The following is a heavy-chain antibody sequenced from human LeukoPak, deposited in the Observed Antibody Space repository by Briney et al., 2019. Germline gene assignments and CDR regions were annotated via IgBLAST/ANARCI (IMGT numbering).Heavy chain of an antibody. CDR1: GYTFSSYA. D-gene: IGHD3-10*01. J-gene: IGHJ4*02. V-gene: IGHV3-23*01. Sequence: GGSLTLACAASGYTFSSYAMSWVRQAPGRGLEWVSAISGSDGSTYYADSVKGRFTISRDNSKNTLYLQMNSLRAEDTAVYYCAKGWFGELLSVDYWGQGTLVTVSS. CDR3: AKGWFGELLSVDY. CDR2: ISGSDGST.